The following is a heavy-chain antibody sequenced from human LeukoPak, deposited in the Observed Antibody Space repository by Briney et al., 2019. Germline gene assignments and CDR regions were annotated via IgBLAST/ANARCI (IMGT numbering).Heavy chain of an antibody. V-gene: IGHV3-23*01. CDR1: GFTFSNYA. CDR2: IIGSGGNT. Sequence: GGSLRLSCAASGFTFSNYAMSWVRQAPGKGLEWVSAIIGSGGNTYYADSVKGRFTISRDNSENTVFLQMNSLRAEDTAVYYCAKWGDYDVLTGYYVSDYWGQGTLVTVSS. CDR3: AKWGDYDVLTGYYVSDY. J-gene: IGHJ4*02. D-gene: IGHD3-9*01.